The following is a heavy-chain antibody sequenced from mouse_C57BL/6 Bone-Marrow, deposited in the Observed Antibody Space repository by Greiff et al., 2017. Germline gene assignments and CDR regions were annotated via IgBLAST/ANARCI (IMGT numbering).Heavy chain of an antibody. D-gene: IGHD2-1*01. CDR3: ASIYYGNNYYAMDY. CDR2: IDPSDSST. CDR1: GYTFTSYW. J-gene: IGHJ4*01. Sequence: VQLQQPGAELVMPGASVKLSCKASGYTFTSYWLHWVKQRPGQGLEWIGEIDPSDSSTNYNQKFKGKSTLPVDKSSSTAYMQLSSLTSEDSAVYYCASIYYGNNYYAMDYWGQGTSVTVSS. V-gene: IGHV1-69*01.